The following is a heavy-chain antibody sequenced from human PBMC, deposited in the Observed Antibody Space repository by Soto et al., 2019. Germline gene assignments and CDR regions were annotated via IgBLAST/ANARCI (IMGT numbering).Heavy chain of an antibody. D-gene: IGHD3-9*01. Sequence: EVQLVQSGGEVKKPGESLKISCKGFGYNFPNSWIAGVGQMPGKGREWMGIIYPGDSDTRYSPSFQGQVTISADKSINTAYLQWSSLKASDSAMYYCARFDSGLWLRMDQWGQGSLVTVSA. V-gene: IGHV5-51*01. CDR1: GYNFPNSW. CDR2: IYPGDSDT. J-gene: IGHJ4*02. CDR3: ARFDSGLWLRMDQ.